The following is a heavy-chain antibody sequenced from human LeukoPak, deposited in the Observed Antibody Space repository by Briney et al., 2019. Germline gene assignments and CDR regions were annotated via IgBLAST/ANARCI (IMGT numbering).Heavy chain of an antibody. Sequence: GGSLRLSCAASGFAFDTYAMHWVRQAPGQGLEWVALIWHDGSHKFYSNSVRGQFTISRDNSKNTVSLQMNNLRPEDTAVYYCAREIGSGSCPDFWGQGTLVTVSS. D-gene: IGHD3-10*01. J-gene: IGHJ4*02. V-gene: IGHV3-33*01. CDR2: IWHDGSHK. CDR3: AREIGSGSCPDF. CDR1: GFAFDTYA.